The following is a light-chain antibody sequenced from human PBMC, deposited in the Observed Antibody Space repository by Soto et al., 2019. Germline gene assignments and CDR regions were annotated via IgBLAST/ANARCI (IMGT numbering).Light chain of an antibody. Sequence: SVLTQPPSASGSPGQSVTISCTGTSSDVGSCNCVSWYQQYPGKAPKLMIYEVNKRPSGVPDRFSGSKSGNTASLTVSGLQAEDEADYYCSSYAGSNNFPYVFGTGTKVTVL. CDR2: EVN. CDR3: SSYAGSNNFPYV. CDR1: SSDVGSCNC. J-gene: IGLJ1*01. V-gene: IGLV2-8*01.